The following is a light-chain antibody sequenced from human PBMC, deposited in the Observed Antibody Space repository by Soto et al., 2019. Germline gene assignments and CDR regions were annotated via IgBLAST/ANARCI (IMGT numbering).Light chain of an antibody. J-gene: IGKJ5*01. CDR2: GAS. Sequence: ETVLTQSPGTLSLSPGERATLSCRASQSVSSSYLAWYQQKPGQAPRLLIYGASSRATGIPDRFSGSGSGTDFSLTISRLEPEDFAVYYCQQYGSSLIFGQWTRLEI. CDR3: QQYGSSLI. CDR1: QSVSSSY. V-gene: IGKV3-20*01.